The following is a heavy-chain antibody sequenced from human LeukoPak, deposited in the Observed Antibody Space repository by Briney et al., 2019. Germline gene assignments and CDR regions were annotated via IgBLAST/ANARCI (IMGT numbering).Heavy chain of an antibody. J-gene: IGHJ4*02. V-gene: IGHV1-69*04. D-gene: IGHD3-3*01. CDR3: ARARESERSGLAHPAGDY. CDR2: IIPIFGIA. CDR1: GGTFSSYA. Sequence: ASVKVSCKASGGTFSSYAISWVRQAPGQGLEWMGRIIPIFGIANYAQKFQGRVTITADKSTSTAYMELSSLRSEDKAVYYCARARESERSGLAHPAGDYWGQGTLVTVSS.